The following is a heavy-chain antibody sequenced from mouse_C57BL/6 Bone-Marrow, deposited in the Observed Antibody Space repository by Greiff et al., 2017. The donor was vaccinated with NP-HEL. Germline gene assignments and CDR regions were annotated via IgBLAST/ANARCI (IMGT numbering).Heavy chain of an antibody. Sequence: VKLQESGAELARPGASVKMSCKASGYTFTSYTMHWVKQRPGQGLEWIGYINPSSGYTKYNQKFKDKATLTADKSSSTAYMQLSSLTSEDSAVYYCARDSTTVVPFAYWGQGTLVTVSA. J-gene: IGHJ3*01. V-gene: IGHV1-4*01. CDR1: GYTFTSYT. D-gene: IGHD1-1*01. CDR2: INPSSGYT. CDR3: ARDSTTVVPFAY.